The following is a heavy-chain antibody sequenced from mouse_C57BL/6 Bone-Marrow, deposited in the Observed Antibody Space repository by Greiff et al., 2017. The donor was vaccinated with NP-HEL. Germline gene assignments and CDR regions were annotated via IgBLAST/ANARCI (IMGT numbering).Heavy chain of an antibody. Sequence: QVQLQQSGPELVKPGASVKISCKASGYAFSSSWMNWVKQRPGQGLEWIGRIYPGDGDTNYNGKFKGKATLTADKSSSTAYMQLSSLTSEDAAVYFCAVWDEAYWGQGTLVTVSA. J-gene: IGHJ3*01. CDR1: GYAFSSSW. CDR3: AVWDEAY. D-gene: IGHD4-1*01. CDR2: IYPGDGDT. V-gene: IGHV1-82*01.